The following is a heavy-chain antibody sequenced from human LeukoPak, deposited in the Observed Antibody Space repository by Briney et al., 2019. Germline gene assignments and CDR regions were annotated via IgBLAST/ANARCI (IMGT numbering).Heavy chain of an antibody. J-gene: IGHJ6*02. CDR1: GFTFSGYP. CDR3: AREVEMATILYYYYYGMDV. CDR2: IKQDGSEK. D-gene: IGHD5-24*01. Sequence: PGGSLRLSCAASGFTFSGYPIHWVRQAPGKGLEWVANIKQDGSEKYYVDSVKGRFTISRDNAKNSLYLQMNSLRAEDTAVYYCAREVEMATILYYYYYGMDVWGQGTTVTVSS. V-gene: IGHV3-7*03.